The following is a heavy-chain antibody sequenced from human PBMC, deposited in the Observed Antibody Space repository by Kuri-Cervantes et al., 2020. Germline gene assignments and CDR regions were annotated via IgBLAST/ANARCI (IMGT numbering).Heavy chain of an antibody. CDR2: IYTSGST. Sequence: LSCTVSGDSVSSGSYYWSWIRQPAGKGLEWIGRIYTSGSTNYNPSLKSRVTISVDTSKNQFSLKLSSVTAADTAVYYCARDRGLSSGWTYWGQGTLVNVSS. V-gene: IGHV4-61*02. CDR1: GDSVSSGSYY. D-gene: IGHD6-19*01. CDR3: ARDRGLSSGWTY. J-gene: IGHJ4*02.